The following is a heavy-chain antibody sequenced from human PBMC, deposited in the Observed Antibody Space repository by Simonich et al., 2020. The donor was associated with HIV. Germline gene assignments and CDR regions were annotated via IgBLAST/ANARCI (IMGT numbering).Heavy chain of an antibody. D-gene: IGHD7-27*01. Sequence: QVQLQQWGAGLLKPSETLSLTCAVYGGSFSGYYWSWIRQPPGKGLGWIGEVIHRGGPNHYPSPRSLITRSLDTAKRQFSLKLTSVTAADTALYFCARGNQRANWGYPPRHWFDTWGQGTLVSVSS. CDR3: ARGNQRANWGYPPRHWFDT. CDR2: VIHRGGP. J-gene: IGHJ5*02. V-gene: IGHV4-34*12. CDR1: GGSFSGYY.